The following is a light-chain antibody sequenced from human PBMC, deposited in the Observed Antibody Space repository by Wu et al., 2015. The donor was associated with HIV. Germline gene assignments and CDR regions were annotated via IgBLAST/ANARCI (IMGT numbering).Light chain of an antibody. V-gene: IGKV1-27*01. CDR3: TKNMIRAPFT. Sequence: DIQMTQSPSSLSASVGDRVTITCRASQEISNYVAWYQQKPGKVPKLVIHAATTLQAGVPFRFSGSGYGTQFSLTINSLQPEDIGTYYCTKNMIRAPFTFGPGTKVDI. CDR2: AAT. J-gene: IGKJ3*01. CDR1: QEISNY.